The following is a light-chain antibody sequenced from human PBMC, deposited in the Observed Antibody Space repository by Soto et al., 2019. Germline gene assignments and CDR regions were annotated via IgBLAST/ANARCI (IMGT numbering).Light chain of an antibody. J-gene: IGKJ1*01. Sequence: DIQMTQSPSSLSASVGDRVTITCRASQSISRHLNWYQQKPGKAPEFLIYAASSLQSGVPSRFSGSGSGTNFTLSISGLQPGDFAAYYCQQSFNSPPTFGQGTKVDIK. CDR1: QSISRH. CDR3: QQSFNSPPT. CDR2: AAS. V-gene: IGKV1-39*01.